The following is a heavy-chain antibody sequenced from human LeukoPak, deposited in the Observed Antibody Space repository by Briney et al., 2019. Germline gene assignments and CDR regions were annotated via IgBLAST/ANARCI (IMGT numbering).Heavy chain of an antibody. CDR2: IRSKANSYAT. D-gene: IGHD4-17*01. CDR3: TAGTVTDLDY. Sequence: GGSLSLSCAASGFTFSGSAMHWVRQASGKGLEWVGRIRSKANSYATAYAASVKGRFTISRDDSKNTAYLQMNSLKTEDTAVYYCTAGTVTDLDYWGQGTLVTVSS. V-gene: IGHV3-73*01. J-gene: IGHJ4*02. CDR1: GFTFSGSA.